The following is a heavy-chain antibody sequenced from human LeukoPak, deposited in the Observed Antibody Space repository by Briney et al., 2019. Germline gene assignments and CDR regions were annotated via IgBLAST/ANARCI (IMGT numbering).Heavy chain of an antibody. D-gene: IGHD6-6*01. V-gene: IGHV3-11*04. CDR1: GFTFSDYY. Sequence: GGSLRLSCAASGFTFSDYYMSWIRQAPGRGLEWVSYISSSGSTIYYADSVKGRFTISRDNAKNSLYLQMNSLRAEDTAVYYCARDPSIAARPRNSWFDPWGQGTLVTVSS. CDR2: ISSSGSTI. J-gene: IGHJ5*02. CDR3: ARDPSIAARPRNSWFDP.